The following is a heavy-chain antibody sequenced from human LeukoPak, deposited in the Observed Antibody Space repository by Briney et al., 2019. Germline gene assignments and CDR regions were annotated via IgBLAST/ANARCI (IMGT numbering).Heavy chain of an antibody. CDR3: NTGGYYFDY. CDR1: GFIFSNAW. V-gene: IGHV3-15*01. Sequence: GGSLRLSCAGSGFIFSNAWMNWVRQAPGKGLEWVGRVKSKYDGGTTDYAAHAKGRFTISRDDSKNTVYLQMNSLKTEDTAIYYCNTGGYYFDYRGQGTLVTVSS. CDR2: VKSKYDGGTT. J-gene: IGHJ4*02.